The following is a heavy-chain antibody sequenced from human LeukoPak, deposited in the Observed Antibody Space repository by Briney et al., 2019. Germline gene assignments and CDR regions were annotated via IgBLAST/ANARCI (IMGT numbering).Heavy chain of an antibody. Sequence: PSETLSPTCTVSGGSISSYYWSWIRQPPGKGLEWIGYIYYSGSTNYNPSLKSRVTISVDTSKNQFSLKLSSVTAADTAVYYCARERSGWYYYFDYWGQGTLVTVSS. J-gene: IGHJ4*02. CDR1: GGSISSYY. CDR3: ARERSGWYYYFDY. D-gene: IGHD6-19*01. V-gene: IGHV4-59*01. CDR2: IYYSGST.